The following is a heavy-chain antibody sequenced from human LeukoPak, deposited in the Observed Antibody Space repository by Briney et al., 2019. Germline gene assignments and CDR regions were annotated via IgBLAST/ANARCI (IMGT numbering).Heavy chain of an antibody. V-gene: IGHV3-21*01. J-gene: IGHJ4*02. D-gene: IGHD3-22*01. CDR2: ISGSAGSI. Sequence: KTGGSLRLSCAASGFTFIDYFMNWVRQAPGKGLEWVSSISGSAGSIYYADSVKGRFTTSRDNAKNSLFLQMNSLRAEDTAVYYCARYSYHSGGCYYSFDYWGQGTLVTVSS. CDR1: GFTFIDYF. CDR3: ARYSYHSGGCYYSFDY.